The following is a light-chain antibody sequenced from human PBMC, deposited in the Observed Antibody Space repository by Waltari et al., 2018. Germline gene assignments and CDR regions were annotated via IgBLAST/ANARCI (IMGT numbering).Light chain of an antibody. CDR3: EAWDDSLNGHWV. J-gene: IGLJ3*02. Sequence: QSVLTQPPSASGTPGQRVTISCSGSSSNIGSNTVNWYQQLPGTAPKLLIYNNNQRPSGVPDRFSGSKSGTSASLGISGLQSEDEADYYCEAWDDSLNGHWVFGGGTKLTVL. CDR1: SSNIGSNT. CDR2: NNN. V-gene: IGLV1-44*01.